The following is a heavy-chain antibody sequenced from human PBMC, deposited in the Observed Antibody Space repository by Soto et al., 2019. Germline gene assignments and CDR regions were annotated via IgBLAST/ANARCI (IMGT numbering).Heavy chain of an antibody. CDR3: ARGNYFESSGAVWQQFDF. V-gene: IGHV4-59*01. D-gene: IGHD3-22*01. CDR1: GGSISSYY. Sequence: SETLSLTCTVSGGSISSYYRSWIRQPPGKGLEWIGYIYYSGSTNYNPSLKSRVTISVDTSKNQFSLKLSSVTAADTAVYYCARGNYFESSGAVWQQFDFWGRGT. CDR2: IYYSGST. J-gene: IGHJ4*02.